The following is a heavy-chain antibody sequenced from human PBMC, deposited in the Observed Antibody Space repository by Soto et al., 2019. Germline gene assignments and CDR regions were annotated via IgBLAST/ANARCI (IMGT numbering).Heavy chain of an antibody. CDR3: ARGQEGVVATH. J-gene: IGHJ4*02. CDR1: GGSLSGYY. Sequence: QVQLQQWGAGLLKPSETLSLNCAVNGGSLSGYYCSWIRQPPGKGLEWIGEIKDGGYTNYSPSLKSRATISSDTSNNQFSLRLNSVTAADTGLYYSARGQEGVVATHWDQGALVTVSS. D-gene: IGHD5-12*01. CDR2: IKDGGYT. V-gene: IGHV4-34*01.